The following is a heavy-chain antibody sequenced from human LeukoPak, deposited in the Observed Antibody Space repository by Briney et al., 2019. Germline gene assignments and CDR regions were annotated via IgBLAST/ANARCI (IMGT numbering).Heavy chain of an antibody. CDR2: ISVYRGNT. V-gene: IGHV1-18*01. D-gene: IGHD3-22*01. CDR1: GYTFSTYA. CDR3: ARSKSDYDNSGYIPLDY. J-gene: IGHJ4*02. Sequence: ASVKVSCKASGYTFSTYAITWVRQAPGQGLEWIGWISVYRGNTKFAQSFQGRVAMTTDTSTTTAYMELTSLRSDDTAVYFCARSKSDYDNSGYIPLDYWGQGTLVTVSS.